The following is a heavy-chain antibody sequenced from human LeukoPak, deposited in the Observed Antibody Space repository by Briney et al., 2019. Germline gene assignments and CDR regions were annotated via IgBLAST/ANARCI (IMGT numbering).Heavy chain of an antibody. J-gene: IGHJ3*02. D-gene: IGHD6-13*01. CDR2: ISVYNGVT. CDR3: ARVWYPPDCFDI. Sequence: ASVKVSCKASGYTFTGYGITWVRQAPGQGLDWVGWISVYNGVTNFAQKFQGRVTMTTDTSTNTAYMELRSLRFDDTAVYYCARVWYPPDCFDIWGQGTMVIVSS. CDR1: GYTFTGYG. V-gene: IGHV1-18*01.